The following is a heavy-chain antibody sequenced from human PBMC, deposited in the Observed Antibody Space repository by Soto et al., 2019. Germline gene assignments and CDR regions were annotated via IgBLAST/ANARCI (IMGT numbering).Heavy chain of an antibody. Sequence: ASVKVSCKASGYTFTSYDINWVRQATGQGLEWMGWMNPNSGNTGYGQKFQGRVTMTRNTSISTAYMELSSLRSEDTAVYYCARECYDYIWGSYRVDAFDIWGQGTMVTVSS. CDR1: GYTFTSYD. J-gene: IGHJ3*02. D-gene: IGHD3-16*02. V-gene: IGHV1-8*01. CDR2: MNPNSGNT. CDR3: ARECYDYIWGSYRVDAFDI.